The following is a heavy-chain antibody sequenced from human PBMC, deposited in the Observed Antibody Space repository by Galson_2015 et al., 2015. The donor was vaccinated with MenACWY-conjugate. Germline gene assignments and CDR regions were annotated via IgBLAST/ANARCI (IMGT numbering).Heavy chain of an antibody. J-gene: IGHJ6*02. CDR3: ARGHYGMDV. CDR1: GFTFSNYW. Sequence: SLRLSCAASGFTFSNYWMTWVRQAPGKGLEWVANIKKQDGSEKYYVDSVKGLFTLSSNNAESSLYLQMNSLRAEDTAVYYCARGHYGMDVWGQGTTVTVSS. CDR2: IKKQDGSEK. V-gene: IGHV3-7*03.